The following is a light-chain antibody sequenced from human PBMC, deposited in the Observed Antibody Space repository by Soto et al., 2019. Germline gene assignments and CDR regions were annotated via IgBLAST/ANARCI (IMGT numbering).Light chain of an antibody. CDR3: QQRSNWPPIT. Sequence: EIVLTQSPGTLSLSPGERAPLSCRARQSVSSSYLAWYQQKPGQAPRLLIYDASNRATGIPARFSGSGSGTDFTLTISSLEPEDFAVYYCQQRSNWPPITFGQGTRLEIK. V-gene: IGKV3D-20*02. CDR2: DAS. J-gene: IGKJ5*01. CDR1: QSVSSSY.